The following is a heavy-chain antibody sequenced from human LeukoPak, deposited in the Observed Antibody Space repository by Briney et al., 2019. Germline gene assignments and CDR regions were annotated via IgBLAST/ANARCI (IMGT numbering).Heavy chain of an antibody. CDR1: GFTFSSYW. Sequence: PGGSLGLSCAASGFTFSSYWMTWVRQAPGKGLEWVANIKEDGSEKHYVDSVKGRFTISRDNAKNTLYLQMNSLRAEDTAVYYCARDQGYSNIYYYGMDVWGQGTTVTVSS. J-gene: IGHJ6*02. V-gene: IGHV3-7*05. D-gene: IGHD5-18*01. CDR3: ARDQGYSNIYYYGMDV. CDR2: IKEDGSEK.